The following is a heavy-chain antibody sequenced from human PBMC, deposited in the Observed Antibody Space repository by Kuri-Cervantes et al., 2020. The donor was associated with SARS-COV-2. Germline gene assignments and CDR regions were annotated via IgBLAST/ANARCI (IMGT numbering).Heavy chain of an antibody. V-gene: IGHV4-39*01. CDR2: IYYNGST. CDR1: GGSISSRSYY. D-gene: IGHD3-22*01. J-gene: IGHJ6*02. CDR3: ARQGGYYGMDV. Sequence: GSLRLSCSVSGGSISSRSYYWGWIRQPPGKGLEWIGSIYYNGSTNYNPTLKSRVTISVDTSTNQFFLNLTSVTAADTAVYYCARQGGYYGMDVWGQGTTVTVSS.